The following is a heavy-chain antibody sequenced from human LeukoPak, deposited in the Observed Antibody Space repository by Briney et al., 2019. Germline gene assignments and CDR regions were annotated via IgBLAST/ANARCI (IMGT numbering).Heavy chain of an antibody. V-gene: IGHV3-48*03. CDR1: GFTFSGYE. CDR3: AKDMGRFLEWLPHDAFDI. J-gene: IGHJ3*02. CDR2: ISSSGSTI. Sequence: GGSLRLSCAASGFTFSGYEMNWVRQAPGKGLEWVSYISSSGSTIYYADSVKGRFTISRDNAKNSLYLQMNSLRAEDTAVYYCAKDMGRFLEWLPHDAFDIWGQGTMVTVSS. D-gene: IGHD3-3*01.